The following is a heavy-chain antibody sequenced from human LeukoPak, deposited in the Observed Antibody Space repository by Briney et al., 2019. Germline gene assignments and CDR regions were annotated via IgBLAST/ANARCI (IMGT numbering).Heavy chain of an antibody. CDR3: AKTIAVAGTSIWFDP. J-gene: IGHJ5*02. CDR2: IIPIFGTA. D-gene: IGHD6-19*01. CDR1: GGTFSSYA. V-gene: IGHV1-69*13. Sequence: WASVKVSCKASGGTFSSYAISWVRQAPGQGLEWMGGIIPIFGTADYAQKFQGRVTITADESTSTAYMELSSLRSEDTALYYCAKTIAVAGTSIWFDPWGQGTLVTVSS.